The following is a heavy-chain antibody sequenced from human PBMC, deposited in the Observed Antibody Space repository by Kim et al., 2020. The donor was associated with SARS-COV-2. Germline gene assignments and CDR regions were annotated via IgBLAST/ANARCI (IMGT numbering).Heavy chain of an antibody. V-gene: IGHV3-7*01. CDR1: GFTFSPFW. D-gene: IGHD1-26*01. Sequence: GGSLRLSCAASGFTFSPFWMHWFRQAPGKGPEWVATIHPDGSAGYYVDSVQRRFTISRDNAKNSLYPQMNSLRAKDTAAYYCAKGESWVNGTLVAVFS. J-gene: IGHJ5*01. CDR2: IHPDGSAG. CDR3: AKGES.